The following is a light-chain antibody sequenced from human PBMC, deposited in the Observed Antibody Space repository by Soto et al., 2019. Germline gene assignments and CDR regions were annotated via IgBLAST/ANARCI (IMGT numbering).Light chain of an antibody. CDR2: VTD. Sequence: QSVLTQPPSVSGAPGQSVTISCSGGSSNIGSNSVNWYQQLPGTAPKPLISVTDQQPSGVPDRFSGSKSGTSASLAISGLQSEDEADYYCASWDDSLNGDVFGAGTKLTVL. V-gene: IGLV1-44*01. CDR1: SSNIGSNS. J-gene: IGLJ1*01. CDR3: ASWDDSLNGDV.